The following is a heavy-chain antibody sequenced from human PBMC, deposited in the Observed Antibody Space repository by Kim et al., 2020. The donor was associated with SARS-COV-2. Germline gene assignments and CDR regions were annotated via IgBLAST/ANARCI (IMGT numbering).Heavy chain of an antibody. CDR1: GYSIASNC. CDR2: ICYSGTT. CDR3: ASFGITVLASPDY. V-gene: IGHV4-28*01. D-gene: IGHD6-19*01. Sequence: SETLSLTCAVSGYSIASNCWGWIRQPPGKRLEWIGYICYSGTTYYNPSLKSRITMSIDTSKNQFSLKLSSVTAVDTAVYYCASFGITVLASPDYWGQGTQVTVSS. J-gene: IGHJ4*02.